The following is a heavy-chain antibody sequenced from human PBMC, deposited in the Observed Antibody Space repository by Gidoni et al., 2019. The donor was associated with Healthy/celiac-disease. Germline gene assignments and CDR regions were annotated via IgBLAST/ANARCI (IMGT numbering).Heavy chain of an antibody. J-gene: IGHJ4*02. Sequence: QVQLVESGGGVVQPGRSLRLSCAASGFTFSSYAMHWVHQAPGKGLEWVAVLSYDGSNKYYADSVKGRFTISRDNSKNTLYLQMNSLRAEDTAVYYCARRFGWNYGGYFDYWGQGTLVTVSS. V-gene: IGHV3-30-3*01. CDR3: ARRFGWNYGGYFDY. CDR1: GFTFSSYA. D-gene: IGHD1-7*01. CDR2: LSYDGSNK.